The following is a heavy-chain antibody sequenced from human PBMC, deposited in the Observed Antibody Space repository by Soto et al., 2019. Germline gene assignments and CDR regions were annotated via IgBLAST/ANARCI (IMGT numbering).Heavy chain of an antibody. Sequence: GGSLRLSCAASGFTFSSYSMNWVRQAPGKGLEWVSSISSSSSYIYYADSVKGRFTISRDNAKNSLYLQMNSLRAEDTAVYYCARKVYSTSPTTDAFDIWGQGTMVTVSS. J-gene: IGHJ3*02. CDR3: ARKVYSTSPTTDAFDI. D-gene: IGHD2-2*01. CDR2: ISSSSSYI. CDR1: GFTFSSYS. V-gene: IGHV3-21*01.